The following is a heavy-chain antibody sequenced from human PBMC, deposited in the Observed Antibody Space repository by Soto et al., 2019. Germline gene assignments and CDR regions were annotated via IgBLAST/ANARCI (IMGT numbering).Heavy chain of an antibody. CDR2: IKSKTDGGTT. CDR1: GFTFSNAW. D-gene: IGHD3-22*01. V-gene: IGHV3-15*07. CDR3: TTDYYDSSGYLY. Sequence: EVQLVESGGGLVKPGGSLRLSCAASGFTFSNAWMNWVRQAPGKGLEWVGRIKSKTDGGTTDYAAPVKGRFTISRDNSKNTLYLQMNSLKTEDTAVYYCTTDYYDSSGYLYWGQGTLVTVSS. J-gene: IGHJ4*02.